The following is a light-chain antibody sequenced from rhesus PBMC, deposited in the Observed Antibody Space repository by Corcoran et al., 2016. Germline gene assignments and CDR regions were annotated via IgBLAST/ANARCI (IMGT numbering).Light chain of an antibody. V-gene: IGKV3-35*01. Sequence: EIVMTQSPATLSLSPGERVTLSCRASQTVSTHLSWYQQNPGQAPRPRISDASNRATDIPDRFSGSGSGTDFTLTISSPEPEDVGLYYWQQENNWPPTFGGGTRVEIK. CDR1: QTVSTH. J-gene: IGKJ4*01. CDR3: QQENNWPPT. CDR2: DAS.